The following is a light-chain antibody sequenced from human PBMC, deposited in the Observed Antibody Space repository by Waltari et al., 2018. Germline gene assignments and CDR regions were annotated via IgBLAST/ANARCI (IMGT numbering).Light chain of an antibody. CDR1: QSISAW. V-gene: IGKV1D-12*01. Sequence: DIQMTQSPSSVSASVGDTVTITCRASQSISAWLAWYQQKPGKAPKLLISAAFNLQSGVPSMFSGSRSVTDFSLTISSLQPEDFATYYCQQCNTLPFAFGGGTTVEIK. CDR3: QQCNTLPFA. CDR2: AAF. J-gene: IGKJ4*01.